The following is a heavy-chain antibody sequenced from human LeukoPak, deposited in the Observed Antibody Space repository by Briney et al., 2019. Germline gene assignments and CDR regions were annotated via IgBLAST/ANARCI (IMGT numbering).Heavy chain of an antibody. D-gene: IGHD1-1*01. CDR2: ISSTGTTI. CDR1: GFTFSSYS. Sequence: PGGSLGLSCAASGFTFSSYSMHWVRQAPGKGLEWVSYISSTGTTIYYADSVKGRFTISRDNAKNSLYLQMNSLRPEDTAVYYCETAIQLRPFWGQGTLVTVSS. CDR3: ETAIQLRPF. V-gene: IGHV3-48*01. J-gene: IGHJ4*02.